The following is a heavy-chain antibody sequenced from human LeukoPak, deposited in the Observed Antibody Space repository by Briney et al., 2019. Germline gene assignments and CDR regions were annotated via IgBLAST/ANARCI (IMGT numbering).Heavy chain of an antibody. Sequence: SETLSLTCDVSGGSISTHYWSWVRQPPGKALEWIGYINGAYINDAGGTKYTAALESRVTMSADSAKNQLSLKLSSVTAADTAVYYCARHTAEKYNWFDRWGQGTLVTVSS. D-gene: IGHD5-24*01. J-gene: IGHJ5*02. CDR1: GGSISTHY. CDR2: INGAYINDAGGT. V-gene: IGHV4-59*11. CDR3: ARHTAEKYNWFDR.